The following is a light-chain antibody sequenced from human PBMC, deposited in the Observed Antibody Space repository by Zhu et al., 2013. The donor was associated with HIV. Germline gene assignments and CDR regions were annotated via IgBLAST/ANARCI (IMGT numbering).Light chain of an antibody. V-gene: IGKV4-1*01. CDR2: WAS. CDR3: QQYYDAPLT. Sequence: DIVMTQSPEFLAVSLGERATINCKSTQSLLHRPSNKDYLAWYQQKPGQPPKLLFSWASTRESGVPDRFSGSGSGTDFTLTINGLQAEDVASFFRQQYYDAPLTFGGGPR. J-gene: IGKJ4*01. CDR1: QSLLHRPSNKDY.